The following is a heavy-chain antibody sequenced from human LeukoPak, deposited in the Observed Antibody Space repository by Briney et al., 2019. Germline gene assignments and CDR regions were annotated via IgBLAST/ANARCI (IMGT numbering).Heavy chain of an antibody. Sequence: AGGSLRLSCAASGFTFDDYGMSWVRRAPGKGLEWVSGINWNGGSTGCIDSVKGRFTISRDTAKNSLYLQMNSLRAEDTALYYCARLSGPGSGWTTLDFWGQGTLVTVSS. CDR1: GFTFDDYG. V-gene: IGHV3-20*04. D-gene: IGHD6-19*01. CDR3: ARLSGPGSGWTTLDF. CDR2: INWNGGST. J-gene: IGHJ4*02.